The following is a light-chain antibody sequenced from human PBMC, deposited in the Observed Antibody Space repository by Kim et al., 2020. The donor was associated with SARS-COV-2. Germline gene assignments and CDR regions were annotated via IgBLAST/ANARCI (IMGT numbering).Light chain of an antibody. CDR3: QSYDSSNQV. CDR2: EDD. J-gene: IGLJ3*02. V-gene: IGLV6-57*01. Sequence: NFMLTQPHSVSESPGKTVTISCTRSSGSIATNYVQWYQQRPGTSPTTVISEDDQRPSGVPDRFSGSIDSSSNSASLTISGLKTEDEADYYCQSYDSSNQVFGGGTKVTV. CDR1: SGSIATNY.